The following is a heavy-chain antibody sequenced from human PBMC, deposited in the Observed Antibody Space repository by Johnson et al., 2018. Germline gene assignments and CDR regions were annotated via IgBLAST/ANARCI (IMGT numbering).Heavy chain of an antibody. CDR2: ISYDGSNK. Sequence: VQLVESGGGVVQPGRSLRLSCAASGFTFSSYAMDWVRQAPGKGLEWVAVISYDGSNKYYADSVKGRFTISRDNSKNTLYLQMNSLRAEDTAVYYCAKDNVGYVDYYYYYYMDVWGKGTTVTVSS. V-gene: IGHV3-30*04. D-gene: IGHD5-12*01. J-gene: IGHJ6*03. CDR3: AKDNVGYVDYYYYYYMDV. CDR1: GFTFSSYA.